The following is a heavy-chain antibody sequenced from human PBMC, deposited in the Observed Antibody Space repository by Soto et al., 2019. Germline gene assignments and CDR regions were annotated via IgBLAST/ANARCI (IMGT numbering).Heavy chain of an antibody. Sequence: EVQLVESGGGLVKPGGSLRLSCAASGFTFSSYSMNWVRQAPGKGLEWVSSISSSSSYIYYADSVKGRFTISRDNAKNSLYLQINSLGAEDKAVYYCAREASAELDNPRAYYYYGMDFWGQGTTVTVSS. CDR1: GFTFSSYS. D-gene: IGHD1-1*01. CDR3: AREASAELDNPRAYYYYGMDF. V-gene: IGHV3-21*01. J-gene: IGHJ6*02. CDR2: ISSSSSYI.